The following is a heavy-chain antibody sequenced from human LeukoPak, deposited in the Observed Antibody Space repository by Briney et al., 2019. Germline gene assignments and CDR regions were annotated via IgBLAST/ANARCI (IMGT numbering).Heavy chain of an antibody. Sequence: ASVKVSCKASGYTFTSYDINWVRQATGQGLEWMGWMNPNSGNTGYAQKFQGRVTMTRNTSISTAYMELSSLRSEDTAVYYCARAYYDSGRGFMDVWGKGTTVTVSS. CDR3: ARAYYDSGRGFMDV. CDR1: GYTFTSYD. V-gene: IGHV1-8*01. D-gene: IGHD3-10*01. CDR2: MNPNSGNT. J-gene: IGHJ6*03.